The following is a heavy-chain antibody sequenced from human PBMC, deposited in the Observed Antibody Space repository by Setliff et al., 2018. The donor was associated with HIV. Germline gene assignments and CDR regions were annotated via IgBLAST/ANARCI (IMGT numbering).Heavy chain of an antibody. D-gene: IGHD6-13*01. V-gene: IGHV4-61*02. Sequence: PSETLSLTCTVSGGSFSSGSYYWSWIRQPAGKGLEWIGRIYTSGSTKYNPSLKSRVTISVDTSKNQFSLKVSSVTAADTAVYYCARVARGGHSSRWYYFDYWGQGTLVTVSS. CDR1: GGSFSSGSYY. J-gene: IGHJ4*02. CDR3: ARVARGGHSSRWYYFDY. CDR2: IYTSGST.